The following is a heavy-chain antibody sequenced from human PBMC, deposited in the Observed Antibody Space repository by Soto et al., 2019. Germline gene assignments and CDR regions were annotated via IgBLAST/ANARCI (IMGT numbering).Heavy chain of an antibody. CDR3: ARDRDVVVPAAIRLYGMDV. CDR1: GFTFSSYG. J-gene: IGHJ6*02. Sequence: PGGSLRLSCAASGFTFSSYGMHWVRQAPGKGLEWVAVIWYDGSNKYYADSVKGRFTISRDNSKNTLYLQMNSLRAEDTAVYYCARDRDVVVPAAIRLYGMDVWGQGTTVTVSS. D-gene: IGHD2-2*01. CDR2: IWYDGSNK. V-gene: IGHV3-33*01.